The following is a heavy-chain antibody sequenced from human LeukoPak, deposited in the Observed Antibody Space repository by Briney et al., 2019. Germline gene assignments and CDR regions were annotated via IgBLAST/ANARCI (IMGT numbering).Heavy chain of an antibody. J-gene: IGHJ4*02. Sequence: TGGSLRLSCAASGFTFDDYGMSWVRQAPGKGLEWVSSISSTGGTTYYADSVKGRFTISRDNAKNSLYLQMNSLRAEDTAVYYCVVEMATIIDYWGQGTLVTVSS. D-gene: IGHD5-24*01. CDR3: VVEMATIIDY. V-gene: IGHV3-21*01. CDR2: ISSTGGTT. CDR1: GFTFDDYG.